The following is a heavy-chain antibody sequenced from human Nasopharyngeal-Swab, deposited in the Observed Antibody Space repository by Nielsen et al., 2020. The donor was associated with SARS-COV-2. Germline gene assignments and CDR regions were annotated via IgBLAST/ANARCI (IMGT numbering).Heavy chain of an antibody. CDR2: IYPSDSDT. CDR1: GYSFTSYW. J-gene: IGHJ6*02. Sequence: GESLKISCKGSGYSFTSYWIAWVRQMPGKGLEWMGIIYPSDSDTRYSPSFQGQVTISADKSISTAYLQWSSLKASDTAMYYCVRPEGVATSFKYYFQYRMDVWVQGTMVTVPS. V-gene: IGHV5-51*01. D-gene: IGHD5-12*01. CDR3: VRPEGVATSFKYYFQYRMDV.